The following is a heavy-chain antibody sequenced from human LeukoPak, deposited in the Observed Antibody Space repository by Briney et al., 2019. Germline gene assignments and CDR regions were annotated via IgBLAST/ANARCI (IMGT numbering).Heavy chain of an antibody. CDR2: IKQDGSEK. V-gene: IGHV3-7*01. J-gene: IGHJ4*02. Sequence: GGSLRLSCAASGFTFSSYSMNWVRQAPGKGLEWVANIKQDGSEKYYVDSVKGRFTISRDNAKNSLYLQMNSLRAEDTAVYYCAGVNDFWSGYYDYWGQGTLVTVSS. CDR1: GFTFSSYS. D-gene: IGHD3-3*01. CDR3: AGVNDFWSGYYDY.